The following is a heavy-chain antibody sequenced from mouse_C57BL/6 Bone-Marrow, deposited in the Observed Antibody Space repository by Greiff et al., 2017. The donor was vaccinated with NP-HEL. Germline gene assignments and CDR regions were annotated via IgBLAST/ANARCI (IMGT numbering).Heavy chain of an antibody. CDR3: TRRGYDYDPAWFAY. V-gene: IGHV5-9-1*02. CDR1: GFTFSSYA. J-gene: IGHJ3*01. Sequence: EVKVVESGEGLVKPGGSLKLSCAASGFTFSSYAMSWVRQTPEKRLEWVAYISSGGDYIYYADTVKGRFTISRHNARNTLYLQMSSLKSEDTAMYYCTRRGYDYDPAWFAYWGQGTLVTVSA. CDR2: ISSGGDYI. D-gene: IGHD2-14*01.